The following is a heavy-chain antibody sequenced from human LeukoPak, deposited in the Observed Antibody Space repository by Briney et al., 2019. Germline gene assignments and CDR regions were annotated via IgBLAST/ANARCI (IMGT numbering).Heavy chain of an antibody. J-gene: IGHJ4*02. V-gene: IGHV3-30-3*01. Sequence: GGSLRLSCAASGFTFSNYAMHWVRQAPRKGLEWVAVISYDGSNNYYADSVKGRLTISRDNSENTLYLHMNSLRAEDTVLYYCARDLHGYSYGYFDYWGQGTLVTVSS. CDR3: ARDLHGYSYGYFDY. CDR1: GFTFSNYA. CDR2: ISYDGSNN. D-gene: IGHD5-18*01.